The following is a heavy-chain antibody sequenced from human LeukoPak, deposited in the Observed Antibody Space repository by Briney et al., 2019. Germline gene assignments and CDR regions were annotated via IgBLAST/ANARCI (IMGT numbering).Heavy chain of an antibody. D-gene: IGHD2-2*02. CDR1: GFTFSDYY. Sequence: GGSLRLSCAASGFTFSDYYMSWIRQAPGKGLEWVSYISSSGTTIYYADSVKGRFTVSRDNPKNSLYLQMNSLRAEDTAVYYCARDIHSYYYGMDVWGQGTTVTVSS. CDR3: ARDIHSYYYGMDV. V-gene: IGHV3-11*04. J-gene: IGHJ6*02. CDR2: ISSSGTTI.